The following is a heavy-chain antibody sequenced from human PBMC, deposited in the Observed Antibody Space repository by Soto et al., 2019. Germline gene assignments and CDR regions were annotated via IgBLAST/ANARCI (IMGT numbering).Heavy chain of an antibody. CDR3: ARQYCGGNFYTHAPIDM. CDR2: ISGYNGNK. Sequence: QIQLLQSGAEVKPPGASVKVSCTASGYTFTTSGISWVRQAPGQGLEWMGWISGYNGNKYYAQRLQGRVTMTTDTSTGTVYMELRSLRSDDTAVYFCARQYCGGNFYTHAPIDMWGQGTMVTVSS. CDR1: GYTFTTSG. J-gene: IGHJ3*02. D-gene: IGHD2-21*01. V-gene: IGHV1-18*01.